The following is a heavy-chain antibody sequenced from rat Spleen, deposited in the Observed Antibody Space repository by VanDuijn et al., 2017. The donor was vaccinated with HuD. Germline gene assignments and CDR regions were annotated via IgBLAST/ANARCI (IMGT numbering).Heavy chain of an antibody. V-gene: IGHV5-7*01. CDR2: INYDGSRT. CDR1: GFTFSDFN. Sequence: EVQLVESGGGLVQPGRSLKLSCAASGFTFSDFNMAWVRQAPKKGLEWVATINYDGSRTYYRDSVKGRFTISRDNAKSTLYLQLDSLRSEDTATYYWARTGGPYYWYFDFWGPGTMVTVSS. J-gene: IGHJ1*01. CDR3: ARTGGPYYWYFDF. D-gene: IGHD1-11*01.